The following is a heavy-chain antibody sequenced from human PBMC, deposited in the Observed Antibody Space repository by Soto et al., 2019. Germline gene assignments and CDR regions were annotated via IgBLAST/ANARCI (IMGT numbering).Heavy chain of an antibody. CDR1: GGSISSSNW. J-gene: IGHJ4*02. CDR2: IYHSGST. V-gene: IGHV4-4*02. Sequence: PSETLSLTCAVSGGSISSSNWWSWVRKPPGKGLEWFGEIYHSGSTNYNPSLKSRVTISVDKSKNQFSLKLSSVTAADTAVYYCARDPYYYDSSGTRVGFDYWGQGTLVTVSS. D-gene: IGHD3-22*01. CDR3: ARDPYYYDSSGTRVGFDY.